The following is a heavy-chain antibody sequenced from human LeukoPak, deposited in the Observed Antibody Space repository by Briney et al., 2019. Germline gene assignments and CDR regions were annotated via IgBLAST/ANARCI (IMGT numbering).Heavy chain of an antibody. CDR1: GDSVSSNSAT. CDR2: AYYRSKWYN. CDR3: ARRPITVIRGYYYYYMDV. J-gene: IGHJ6*03. D-gene: IGHD4-17*01. Sequence: SQTLSLTCAISGDSVSSNSATWNWIRQSPSRGLEWLGRAYYRSKWYNDYAVSVKSRITINPDTSKNQFSLQLSSVTAADTAVYYCARRPITVIRGYYYYYMDVWGKGTTVTISS. V-gene: IGHV6-1*01.